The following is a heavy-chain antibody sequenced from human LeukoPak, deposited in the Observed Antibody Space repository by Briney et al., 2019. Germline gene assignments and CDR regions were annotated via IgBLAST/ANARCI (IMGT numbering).Heavy chain of an antibody. CDR2: IDTSSSTI. CDR1: GFTFSSYN. J-gene: IGHJ4*02. Sequence: GGSLRLSCAASGFTFSSYNMNWVRQAPGKGLEWVSLIDTSSSTIYYADSVKGRFTISRDNARNSLYLQMNSLRAEDTAVYYCARVLAVIGDYWGQGTLVTVSS. D-gene: IGHD6-19*01. CDR3: ARVLAVIGDY. V-gene: IGHV3-48*04.